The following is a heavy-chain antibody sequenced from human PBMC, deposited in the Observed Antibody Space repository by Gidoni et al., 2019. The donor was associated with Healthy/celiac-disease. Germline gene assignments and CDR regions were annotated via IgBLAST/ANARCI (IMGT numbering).Heavy chain of an antibody. V-gene: IGHV4-34*01. CDR2: INHSGST. CDR1: GGSFSGYY. CDR3: ARAALGSWGYYYYYMDV. J-gene: IGHJ6*03. D-gene: IGHD5-18*01. Sequence: QVQLQQWSAGLLKPSETLSLTCAVYGGSFSGYYWSWIRQPPGKGLEWIGEINHSGSTNYNPSLKSRVTISVDTSKNQFSLKLSSVTAADTAVYYCARAALGSWGYYYYYMDVWGKGTTVTVSS.